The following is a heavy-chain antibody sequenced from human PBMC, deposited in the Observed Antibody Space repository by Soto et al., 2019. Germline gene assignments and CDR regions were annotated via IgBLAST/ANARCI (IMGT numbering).Heavy chain of an antibody. Sequence: GGSLRLSCAASGFTFSSYAMSWVRQAPGKGLEWVSAISGSGGSTYYADSVKGRFTTSRDNSKNTLYLQMNSLRAEDTAVYYCAKDPEYYYDSSGYYFDYWGQGTLVTVSS. J-gene: IGHJ4*02. CDR3: AKDPEYYYDSSGYYFDY. CDR2: ISGSGGST. CDR1: GFTFSSYA. D-gene: IGHD3-22*01. V-gene: IGHV3-23*01.